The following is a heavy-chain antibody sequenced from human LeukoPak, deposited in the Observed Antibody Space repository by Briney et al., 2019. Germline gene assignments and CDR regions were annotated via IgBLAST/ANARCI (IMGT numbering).Heavy chain of an antibody. CDR3: ANLDDAFGI. Sequence: PGGSLRLSCAASGFIIISYATNWVRQAPGKGLECVSAITGSGASSYYADSVKGRFTISRDNSKNTLYLQMHSLRAEDTAVYYCANLDDAFGIWGQGTMVTVSS. CDR2: ITGSGASS. J-gene: IGHJ3*02. CDR1: GFIIISYA. V-gene: IGHV3-23*01.